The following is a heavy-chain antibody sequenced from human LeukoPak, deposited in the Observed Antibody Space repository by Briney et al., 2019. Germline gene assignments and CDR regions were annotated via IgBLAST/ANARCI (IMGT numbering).Heavy chain of an antibody. CDR3: ARDRLRVDWFDP. Sequence: SGGSLRLSCAASGLTFSSYSMNWVRQAPGKGLEWVSSISSSSSYIYYADSVKGRFTISRDNAKNSLYLQMNSLRAEDTAVYYCARDRLRVDWFDPWGQGTLVTVSS. V-gene: IGHV3-21*01. D-gene: IGHD5-12*01. CDR1: GLTFSSYS. CDR2: ISSSSSYI. J-gene: IGHJ5*02.